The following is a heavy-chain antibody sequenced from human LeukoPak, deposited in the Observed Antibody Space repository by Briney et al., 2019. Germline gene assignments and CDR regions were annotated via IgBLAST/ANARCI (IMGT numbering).Heavy chain of an antibody. V-gene: IGHV4-34*01. CDR3: ARGRSRITIFGVVITDKGFDY. CDR1: GGSFSGYY. J-gene: IGHJ4*02. D-gene: IGHD3-3*01. Sequence: SETLSLTCAVYGGSFSGYYWSWIRQPPGKGLEWIGEINHSGSTNYNPSLKSRVTISVDMSKNQFSLKLSSVTAADTAVYYCARGRSRITIFGVVITDKGFDYWGQGTLVTASS. CDR2: INHSGST.